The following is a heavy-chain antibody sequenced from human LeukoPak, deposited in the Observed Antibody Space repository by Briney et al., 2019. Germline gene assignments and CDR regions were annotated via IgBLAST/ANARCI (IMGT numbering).Heavy chain of an antibody. CDR1: GFSFSTHS. D-gene: IGHD1-26*01. J-gene: IGHJ3*02. V-gene: IGHV3-21*05. CDR3: AGDGVGVLPGDAFDI. Sequence: PGGSLRLSCAASGFSFSTHSMNWVRQAPGKGLEWISFINLDGTDIHYGESVKGRFTISRDNAKNSLYLQMHTLRAEDTAVYYCAGDGVGVLPGDAFDIRSQGTMVTVSS. CDR2: INLDGTDI.